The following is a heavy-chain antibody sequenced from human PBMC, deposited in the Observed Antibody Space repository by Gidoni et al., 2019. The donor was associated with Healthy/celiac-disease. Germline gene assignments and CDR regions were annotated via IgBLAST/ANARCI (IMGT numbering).Heavy chain of an antibody. CDR1: GFTFSSYA. D-gene: IGHD6-13*01. CDR3: ARDRGSSSWYGGDNWFDP. Sequence: EVQLVESGGGLVQPGGSLRLSCAASGFTFSSYAMHWVRQAPGKGLEYVSAISSNGGSTYYANSVKGRFTISRDNSKNTLYLQMGSLRAEDMAVYYCARDRGSSSWYGGDNWFDPWGQGTLVTVSS. CDR2: ISSNGGST. J-gene: IGHJ5*02. V-gene: IGHV3-64*01.